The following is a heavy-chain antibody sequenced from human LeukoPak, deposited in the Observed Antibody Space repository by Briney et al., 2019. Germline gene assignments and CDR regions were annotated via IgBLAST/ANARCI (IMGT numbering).Heavy chain of an antibody. V-gene: IGHV4-59*01. J-gene: IGHJ4*02. Sequence: PSETLSLTCTVSGCSISSYYWSWIRQPPGKGLEWIGYIYYSGSTNYNPSLKSRVTISVDTSKNQFSLKLSSVTAADTAVYYCARSRSGSYIDYWGQGTLVTVSS. D-gene: IGHD1-14*01. CDR2: IYYSGST. CDR3: ARSRSGSYIDY. CDR1: GCSISSYY.